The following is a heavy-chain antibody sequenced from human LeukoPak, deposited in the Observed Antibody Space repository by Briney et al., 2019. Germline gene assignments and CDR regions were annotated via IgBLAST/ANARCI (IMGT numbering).Heavy chain of an antibody. J-gene: IGHJ6*02. CDR2: ISAYNGNT. CDR3: ARAGYYDFWSGGRYYYYGMDV. Sequence: ASVKVSSKASGYTFTSYGISWVRQAPGQGLEWMRWISAYNGNTNCAQKLQGRVTMTTDTSTSTAYMELRSLRSDDTAVYYCARAGYYDFWSGGRYYYYGMDVWGQGTTVTVSS. V-gene: IGHV1-18*01. D-gene: IGHD3-3*01. CDR1: GYTFTSYG.